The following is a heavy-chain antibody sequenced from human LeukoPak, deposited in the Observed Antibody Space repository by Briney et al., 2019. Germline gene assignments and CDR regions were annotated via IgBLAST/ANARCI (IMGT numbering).Heavy chain of an antibody. D-gene: IGHD2-15*01. CDR2: IIPIFGTA. Sequence: ASVKVSCKASGGTFSSYAISWVRQAPGQGLEWMGGIIPIFGTANYAQKFQGRVTITADESTSTAYMELSSLRSEDTAVYYCASCSGGGCYFDYWGQGTLVTVSS. CDR3: ASCSGGGCYFDY. CDR1: GGTFSSYA. J-gene: IGHJ4*02. V-gene: IGHV1-69*13.